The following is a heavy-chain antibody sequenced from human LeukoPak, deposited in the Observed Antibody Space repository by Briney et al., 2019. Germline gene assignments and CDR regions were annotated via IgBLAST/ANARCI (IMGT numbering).Heavy chain of an antibody. CDR3: AREDSSAFDAFDV. CDR2: INTSGDS. V-gene: IGHV4-4*07. J-gene: IGHJ3*01. D-gene: IGHD3-22*01. CDR1: GSSISGYY. Sequence: KPSETLSLTCTVSGSSISGYYWSWIRQPAGKGLEWIGRINTSGDSNYNPSLKSRVTMSVDTSKNQFSLRLSSVTAADTAVYYCAREDSSAFDAFDVWGQGTMVTVSS.